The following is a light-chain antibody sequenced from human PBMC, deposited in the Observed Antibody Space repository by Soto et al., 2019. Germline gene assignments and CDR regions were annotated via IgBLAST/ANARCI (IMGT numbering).Light chain of an antibody. CDR3: QQFDDSGT. CDR1: QSVSSY. J-gene: IGKJ5*01. Sequence: EIVLTQSPATLSLSPGERATLSCRASQSVSSYLVWYRQKPGQAPRLLIYDASNRATGIPARFSGSGSGTDFTLTISRLEHEDSAVYYCQQFDDSGTFGQGTRLEIK. CDR2: DAS. V-gene: IGKV3-11*01.